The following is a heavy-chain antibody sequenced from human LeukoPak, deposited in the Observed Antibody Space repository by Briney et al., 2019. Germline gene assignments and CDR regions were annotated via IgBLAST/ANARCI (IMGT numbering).Heavy chain of an antibody. J-gene: IGHJ5*02. CDR1: GGSFSGYY. Sequence: PSETLSLTCAVYGGSFSGYYWSWIRQPPGKGLEWIGEINHSGSTNYNPSLKSRVTISVDTSKNQFSLKLSSVTAADTAAYYCARTRPYGSGWYHNWFDPWGQGTLVTVSS. CDR2: INHSGST. CDR3: ARTRPYGSGWYHNWFDP. V-gene: IGHV4-34*01. D-gene: IGHD6-19*01.